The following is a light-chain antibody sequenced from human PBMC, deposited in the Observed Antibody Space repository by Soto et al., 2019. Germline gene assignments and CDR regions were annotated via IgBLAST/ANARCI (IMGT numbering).Light chain of an antibody. CDR1: QSVSSS. CDR3: QQRSGWLLT. J-gene: IGKJ4*01. V-gene: IGKV3-11*01. CDR2: DAS. Sequence: EIVLTQSPATLSLSPGERATLSCRASQSVSSSLAWFQQKPGKPPRLLIYDASNRATASPARFSGSGSGTDFTLTISSLEPEDFAVYYCQQRSGWLLTFGGGTKVQIK.